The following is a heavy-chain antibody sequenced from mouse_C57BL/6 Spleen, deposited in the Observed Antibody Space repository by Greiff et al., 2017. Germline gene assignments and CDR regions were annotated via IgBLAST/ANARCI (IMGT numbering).Heavy chain of an antibody. CDR2: ISGGGGNT. CDR3: ARKGFLWFAY. J-gene: IGHJ3*01. CDR1: GFTFSSYT. Sequence: EVKLVESGGGLVKPGGSLKLSCAASGFTFSSYTMSWVRQTPEKRLEWVATISGGGGNTYYPDSVKGRFTIVRDNAKSTLYLQMSRLRSEDTALYFCARKGFLWFAYWGQGTLGTVSA. V-gene: IGHV5-9*01.